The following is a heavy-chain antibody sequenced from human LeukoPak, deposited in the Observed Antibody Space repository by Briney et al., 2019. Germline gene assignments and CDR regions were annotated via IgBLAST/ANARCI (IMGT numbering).Heavy chain of an antibody. CDR3: ARACYRYQLLCPDFDY. CDR1: GFTFGIYW. CDR2: IKQDGSEK. V-gene: IGHV3-7*01. D-gene: IGHD2-2*01. J-gene: IGHJ4*02. Sequence: PGGSLRLSCAASGFTFGIYWMNWVRQAPGKGLEWVANIKQDGSEKYYVDSVKGRFTISRDNAKNSLYLQMNSLRAEDTAVYYCARACYRYQLLCPDFDYWGQGTLVTVSS.